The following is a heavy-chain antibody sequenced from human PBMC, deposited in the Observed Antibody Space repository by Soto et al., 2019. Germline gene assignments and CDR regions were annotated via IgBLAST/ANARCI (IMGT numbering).Heavy chain of an antibody. Sequence: QVQLVQSGAEVKKRGASVKVSCKASGYTFTSYYMHWVRQAPGQGLEWMGIINPSGGSTSYAQKVQGQATMTRDTSTSTVYMELSSLRSEDTVVYYWATPSNYSDYHNDAFYIWGQGTMVTVSS. V-gene: IGHV1-46*03. CDR1: GYTFTSYY. CDR2: INPSGGST. CDR3: ATPSNYSDYHNDAFYI. D-gene: IGHD4-17*01. J-gene: IGHJ3*02.